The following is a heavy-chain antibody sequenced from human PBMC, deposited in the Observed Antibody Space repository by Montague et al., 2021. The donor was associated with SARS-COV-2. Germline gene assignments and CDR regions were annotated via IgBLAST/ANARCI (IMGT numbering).Heavy chain of an antibody. CDR3: ARGSYGSGSYHAFDI. CDR2: SYYSGTT. J-gene: IGHJ3*02. Sequence: SKTLSLTCTVSGDSFNSPKYYCAWIRQPPGKGLEWIGSSYYSGTTXDNPSLRSQVTISVDTSKTQFSLKMNSVTAADTAVYYCARGSYGSGSYHAFDIWSQGTVVAVSS. V-gene: IGHV4-39*01. D-gene: IGHD3-10*01. CDR1: GDSFNSPKYY.